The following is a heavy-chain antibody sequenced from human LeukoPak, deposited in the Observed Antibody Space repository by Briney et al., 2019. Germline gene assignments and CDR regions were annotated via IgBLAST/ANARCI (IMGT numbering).Heavy chain of an antibody. Sequence: EASVKVSSKASGYTFTGYYMHWVRQAPGQGLEWMGWINPNSGGTNYAQKFQGRVTMTRDTSISTAYMELSRLRSDDTAVYYCASPYCSSTSCQYNWFDPWGQGTLVTVSS. J-gene: IGHJ5*02. CDR1: GYTFTGYY. D-gene: IGHD2-2*01. V-gene: IGHV1-2*02. CDR2: INPNSGGT. CDR3: ASPYCSSTSCQYNWFDP.